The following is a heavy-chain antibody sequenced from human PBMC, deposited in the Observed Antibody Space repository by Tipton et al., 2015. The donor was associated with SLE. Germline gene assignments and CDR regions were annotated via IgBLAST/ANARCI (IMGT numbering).Heavy chain of an antibody. CDR1: GGSISSGSYY. V-gene: IGHV4-61*02. CDR3: ARSPSSSSWYVWFDY. J-gene: IGHJ4*02. D-gene: IGHD6-13*01. CDR2: IYTSGST. Sequence: TLSLTCTVSGGSISSGSYYWSWIRQPAGKGLEWIGRIYTSGSTNYNPSLKSRVTISVDTSKNQFSLKLSSVTAADTAVYYCARSPSSSSWYVWFDYWGQGTLVTVSS.